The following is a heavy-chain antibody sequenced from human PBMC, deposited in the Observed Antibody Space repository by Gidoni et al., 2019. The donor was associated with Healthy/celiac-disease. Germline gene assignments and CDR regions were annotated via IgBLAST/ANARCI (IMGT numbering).Heavy chain of an antibody. CDR2: SSWNSGSI. J-gene: IGHJ3*02. Sequence: EVQLVESGGGLVQPGRSLRLSCAASGFTFDDYAIHWVRQAPGKGLEWVSGSSWNSGSIGYADSVKGRFTISRDNAKNSLYLQMNSLRAEDTALYYCAKDLVGATDDAFDIWGQGTMVTVSS. CDR3: AKDLVGATDDAFDI. D-gene: IGHD1-26*01. V-gene: IGHV3-9*01. CDR1: GFTFDDYA.